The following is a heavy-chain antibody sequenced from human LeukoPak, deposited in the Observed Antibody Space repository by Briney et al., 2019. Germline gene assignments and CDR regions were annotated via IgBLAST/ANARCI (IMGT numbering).Heavy chain of an antibody. CDR3: VRGGWPFDL. D-gene: IGHD3-10*01. CDR2: INDSGDII. Sequence: GGSLRLSCAASGFTFNIYALGWVRQAPGKGLEWVSSINDSGDIINYGDSVKGRFTIARDDSKNTVYLEMKSLTAEDTAFYYCVRGGWPFDLWGQGTLVTVSS. V-gene: IGHV3-23*01. J-gene: IGHJ4*02. CDR1: GFTFNIYA.